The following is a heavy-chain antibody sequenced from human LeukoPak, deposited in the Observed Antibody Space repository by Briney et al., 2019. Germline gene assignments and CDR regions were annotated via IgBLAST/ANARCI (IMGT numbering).Heavy chain of an antibody. J-gene: IGHJ4*02. V-gene: IGHV3-23*01. D-gene: IGHD2-2*01. CDR1: GFTFSSYG. Sequence: GGSLRLSCAASGFTFSSYGMSWVRQAPGKGLEWVSAISGSGGSTYYADSVKGRFTISRDNSKNTLYLQTNSLRAEDTAVYYCAKATVPAAMLVVDYWGQGTLVTVSS. CDR2: ISGSGGST. CDR3: AKATVPAAMLVVDY.